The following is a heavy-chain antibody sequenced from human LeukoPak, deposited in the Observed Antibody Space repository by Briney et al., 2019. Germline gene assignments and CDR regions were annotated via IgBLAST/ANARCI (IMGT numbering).Heavy chain of an antibody. CDR3: ARDRIAVAGYYYYYYMDV. Sequence: GGSLRLSCAASGFTFSSYWMSWVRQAPGKGLEWVANIKQDGSEKYYVDSVKGRFTISRDNAKNSLYLQMNSLRAEDTAVYYCARDRIAVAGYYYYYYMDVWGKGTTVTVSS. V-gene: IGHV3-7*01. D-gene: IGHD6-19*01. J-gene: IGHJ6*03. CDR1: GFTFSSYW. CDR2: IKQDGSEK.